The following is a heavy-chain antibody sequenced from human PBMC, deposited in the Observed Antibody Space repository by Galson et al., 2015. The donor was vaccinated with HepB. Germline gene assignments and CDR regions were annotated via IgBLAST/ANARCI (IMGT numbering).Heavy chain of an antibody. V-gene: IGHV3-9*01. CDR2: ISWNSGSI. CDR1: GFTFDDYA. J-gene: IGHJ6*02. D-gene: IGHD3-10*01. CDR3: AKDNGGSGSSVYYYYGMDV. Sequence: SLRLSCAASGFTFDDYAMHWVRQAPGKGLEWVSGISWNSGSIGYADSVKGRFTISRDNAKNSLYLQMNSLRAEDTALYYCAKDNGGSGSSVYYYYGMDVWGQGTTVTVSS.